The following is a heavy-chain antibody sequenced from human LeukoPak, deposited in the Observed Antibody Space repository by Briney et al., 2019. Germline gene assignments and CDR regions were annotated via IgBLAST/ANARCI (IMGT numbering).Heavy chain of an antibody. CDR2: THPNSGDT. Sequence: ASVKVSCKASGYTFTDYYIHWVRQAPGQGLEWMGLTHPNSGDTYYAQKFRGRVTMTRGTSITTAYMELDRLTSDDTAVYYCARDYSGSYTHWAQGTLVTISS. J-gene: IGHJ4*02. CDR3: ARDYSGSYTH. CDR1: GYTFTDYY. D-gene: IGHD1-26*01. V-gene: IGHV1-2*06.